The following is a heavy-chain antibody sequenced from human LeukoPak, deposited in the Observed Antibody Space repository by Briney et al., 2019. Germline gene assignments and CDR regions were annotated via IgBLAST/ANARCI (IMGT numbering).Heavy chain of an antibody. CDR3: ARLANGYNWDDAFDI. Sequence: SETLSLTCTVSGGSISSYYWSWIRQPAGKGLEWIGRIYTSGSTNYNPSLKSRVTISVDTSKNQFSLKLSSVTAADTAVYYCARLANGYNWDDAFDIWGQGTMVTVSS. J-gene: IGHJ3*02. V-gene: IGHV4-4*07. CDR2: IYTSGST. D-gene: IGHD5-24*01. CDR1: GGSISSYY.